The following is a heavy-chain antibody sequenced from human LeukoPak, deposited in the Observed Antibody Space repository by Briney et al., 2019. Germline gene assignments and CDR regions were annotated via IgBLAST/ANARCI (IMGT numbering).Heavy chain of an antibody. D-gene: IGHD2-2*02. CDR2: MNTNTGNT. J-gene: IGHJ5*02. CDR1: GYTFFSYD. CDR3: ARNIPFVRKTVRTNWFDP. Sequence: ASVKDSCKASGYTFFSYDINWVRQAAGQGPEWMGWMNTNTGNTSYAKKFQGRVTMTRDTSMSTAYMELTNLRSEDTAVYYCARNIPFVRKTVRTNWFDPWGQGTLITVSS. V-gene: IGHV1-8*01.